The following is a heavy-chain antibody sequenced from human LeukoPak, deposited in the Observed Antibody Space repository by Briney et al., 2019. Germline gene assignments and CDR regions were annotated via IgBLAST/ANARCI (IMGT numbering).Heavy chain of an antibody. CDR2: INPSGGST. V-gene: IGHV1-46*01. J-gene: IGHJ4*02. CDR3: ARDQEDYYDSSGYDY. CDR1: GYTFTSYY. Sequence: ASVKVSCKASGYTFTSYYMHWMRQAPGQGLEWMGIINPSGGSTSYAQKFQGRVTMTRDTSTSTVYMELSSLRSEDTAVYYCARDQEDYYDSSGYDYWGQGTLVTVSS. D-gene: IGHD3-22*01.